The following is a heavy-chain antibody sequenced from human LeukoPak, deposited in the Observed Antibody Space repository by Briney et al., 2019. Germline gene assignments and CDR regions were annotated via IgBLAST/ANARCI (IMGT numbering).Heavy chain of an antibody. J-gene: IGHJ4*02. D-gene: IGHD2-2*01. V-gene: IGHV1-8*01. CDR2: MNPNSGNT. CDR3: ARAVRNQLLSEY. Sequence: ASVKVSCKTSGYTFSSYDVTRVRQAPGQGLEYMGWMNPNSGNTGCAQKFRGRITMTSDASITSAYMELSSLTSEDTAVYYCARAVRNQLLSEYWGQGTLITVSS. CDR1: GYTFSSYD.